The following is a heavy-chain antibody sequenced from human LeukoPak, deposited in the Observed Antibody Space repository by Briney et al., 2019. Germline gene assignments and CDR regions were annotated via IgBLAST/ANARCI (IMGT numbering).Heavy chain of an antibody. CDR1: GYSISSGYY. Sequence: SETLSLTCTVSGYSISSGYYWGWIRQPPGKGLEWIGSIYHSGSTYYNPSLKSRVTISVDTSKNQFSLKLSSVTAADTAVYYCARGPKITIFGVVTRPWDYWGQGTLVTVSS. V-gene: IGHV4-38-2*02. D-gene: IGHD3-3*01. J-gene: IGHJ4*02. CDR2: IYHSGST. CDR3: ARGPKITIFGVVTRPWDY.